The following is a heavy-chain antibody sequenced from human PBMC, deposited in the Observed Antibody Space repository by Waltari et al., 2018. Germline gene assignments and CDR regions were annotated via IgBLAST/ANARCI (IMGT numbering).Heavy chain of an antibody. CDR3: AGHSAYAGTGYYYGMDV. CDR1: GGSISSTNFY. V-gene: IGHV4-39*01. Sequence: QLQLQESGPGLVKPSETLSLTCAVSGGSISSTNFYWDWIRQPPGKGLEWIGSFSYSGSTDYYPAPTSRGTISVDTSKNHCSLKLSSVTAADTSLYYGAGHSAYAGTGYYYGMDVWGQGTTVTVSS. J-gene: IGHJ6*02. CDR2: FSYSGST. D-gene: IGHD6-13*01.